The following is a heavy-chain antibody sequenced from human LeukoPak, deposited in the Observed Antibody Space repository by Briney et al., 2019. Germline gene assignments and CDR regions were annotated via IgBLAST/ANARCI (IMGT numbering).Heavy chain of an antibody. CDR1: GGSISSGGYY. J-gene: IGHJ3*02. V-gene: IGHV4-30-2*01. Sequence: PSETLSLTCTVSGGSISSGGYYWSWIRQPPGKGLECIGYIYHSGSTYYNPSLKSRVTISVDRSKNQFSLKLSSVTAADTAVYYCARDDYGDYQSPSGAFDIWGQGTMVTVSS. CDR3: ARDDYGDYQSPSGAFDI. D-gene: IGHD4-17*01. CDR2: IYHSGST.